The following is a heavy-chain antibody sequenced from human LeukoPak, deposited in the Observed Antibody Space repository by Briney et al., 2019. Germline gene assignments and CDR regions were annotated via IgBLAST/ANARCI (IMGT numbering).Heavy chain of an antibody. CDR2: IYHSGSA. V-gene: IGHV4-38-2*02. J-gene: IGHJ5*02. CDR3: ARDPRWLTPDCTSTSCYGNYFDP. CDR1: GYSISSGYR. D-gene: IGHD2-2*01. Sequence: PSETLSLTCGVSGYSISSGYRWAWIRQSPGKGLEWIGSIYHSGSAHYNPSLKSRVTISVETSKNQFSLNMYSVTAADTAVYYCARDPRWLTPDCTSTSCYGNYFDPWGQGTLVTVSS.